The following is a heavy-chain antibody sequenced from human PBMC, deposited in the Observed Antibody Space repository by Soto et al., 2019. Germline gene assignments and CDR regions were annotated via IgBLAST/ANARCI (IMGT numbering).Heavy chain of an antibody. CDR2: ISYEGSKK. J-gene: IGHJ6*02. D-gene: IGHD3-9*01. V-gene: IGHV3-30*04. CDR1: GFIFSTYS. CDR3: AGNRQFFDLRGLYGMDV. Sequence: QVQLEESGGGVVQPGRSLRLSCVASGFIFSTYSMYWVRQAPGKGLEWVTFISYEGSKKDYADSVKGRFTISRDNSKNTVDLQMNRLRPEDTAGYYCAGNRQFFDLRGLYGMDVWGQGTTVTVSS.